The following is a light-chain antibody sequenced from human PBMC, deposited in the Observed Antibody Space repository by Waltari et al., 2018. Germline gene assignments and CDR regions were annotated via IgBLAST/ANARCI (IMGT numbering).Light chain of an antibody. J-gene: IGLJ3*02. CDR1: SSNIGRNY. CDR2: RNN. V-gene: IGLV1-47*01. CDR3: AAWDDSLSGGV. Sequence: QSVLTQPPSASGTPGQRVTISCSGSSSNIGRNYVYWYQQLPGTAPKLLISRNNPRPPGVRDRFSASESGTSASLAISGLRSDDEADYYCAAWDDSLSGGVFGGGTRLTVL.